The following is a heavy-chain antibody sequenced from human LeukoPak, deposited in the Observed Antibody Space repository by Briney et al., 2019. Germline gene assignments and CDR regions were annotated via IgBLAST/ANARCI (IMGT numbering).Heavy chain of an antibody. CDR2: IIPILGIA. CDR3: FCGLRWETPDDY. Sequence: SVKVSCRASGGTFSSYTISWVRQAPGQGLEWMGRIIPILGIANYAQKFQGRVTITADKSTSTAYMELSSLRSEDTAVYYCFCGLRWETPDDYWGQGTLVTVSS. V-gene: IGHV1-69*02. J-gene: IGHJ4*02. CDR1: GGTFSSYT. D-gene: IGHD4-23*01.